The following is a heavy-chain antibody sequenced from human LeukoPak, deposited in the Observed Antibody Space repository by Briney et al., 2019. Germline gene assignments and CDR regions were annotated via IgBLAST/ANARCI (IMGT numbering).Heavy chain of an antibody. J-gene: IGHJ4*02. Sequence: LRLSCAASGFTFRSYWMHWVRQAPGKGLVWVSRINSDGSSTSYADSVKGRFTISRDSAKNTLYLQMNSLRVEDSAVYYCARDQIYCSGGYCYFDYWGQGTLVTVSS. CDR1: GFTFRSYW. V-gene: IGHV3-74*01. CDR2: INSDGSST. D-gene: IGHD2-15*01. CDR3: ARDQIYCSGGYCYFDY.